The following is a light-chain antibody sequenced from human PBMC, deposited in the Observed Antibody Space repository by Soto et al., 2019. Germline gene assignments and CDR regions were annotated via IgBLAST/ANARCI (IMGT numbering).Light chain of an antibody. V-gene: IGLV2-14*03. Sequence: QSALAQPASVSGSPGQSITISCTGTRSDIGRYNYVSWYQQHPGKVPRLLIYEVSYRPSGVSARFSGSKSGSTASLTISGLQAEDEADYYCSSYSTTSSPHVLFGGGTKVTVL. CDR2: EVS. J-gene: IGLJ2*01. CDR1: RSDIGRYNY. CDR3: SSYSTTSSPHVL.